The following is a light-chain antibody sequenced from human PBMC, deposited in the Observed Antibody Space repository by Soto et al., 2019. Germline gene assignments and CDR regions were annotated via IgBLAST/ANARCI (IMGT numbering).Light chain of an antibody. J-gene: IGKJ2*01. CDR3: QQYGSSPPYT. V-gene: IGKV3-20*01. CDR1: QSVSSSY. Sequence: EIVLTQSPGTLSLSPGERATLSCRASQSVSSSYLAWYQQKPGQAPRLLIYGASNRATGIPDRFSASGSGTDFTHTISRLEPEDLAVYYCQQYGSSPPYTFGQGTKLEIK. CDR2: GAS.